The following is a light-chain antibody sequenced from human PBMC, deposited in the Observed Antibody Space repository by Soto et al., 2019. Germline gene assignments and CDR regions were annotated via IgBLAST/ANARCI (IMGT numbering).Light chain of an antibody. CDR3: QQHNGCPLT. CDR1: QSVNNY. CDR2: GVS. Sequence: EIVMTQSPATLSVFPGERATLSCRASQSVNNYLAWYQQKPGQAPRLLIYGVSTRATGIPARFSGSGSGTEFTLAISSLQSEDSAVYYCQQHNGCPLTFGAGTKVEIK. J-gene: IGKJ4*01. V-gene: IGKV3-15*01.